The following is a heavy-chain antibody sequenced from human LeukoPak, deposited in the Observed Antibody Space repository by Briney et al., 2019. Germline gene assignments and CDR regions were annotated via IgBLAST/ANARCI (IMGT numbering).Heavy chain of an antibody. CDR3: ARRAGYCSGGSCEYFEY. CDR1: GYSFTSYW. CDR2: IYPGDSDT. Sequence: VQSLQISCKGSGYSFTSYWIGWVRQMPGKGLEWMGIIYPGDSDTRYSPSFQGQVTISADKSISTAYLQLSSLKASDTAIYYCARRAGYCSGGSCEYFEYWGQGTQAPVSS. J-gene: IGHJ4*02. V-gene: IGHV5-51*01. D-gene: IGHD2-15*01.